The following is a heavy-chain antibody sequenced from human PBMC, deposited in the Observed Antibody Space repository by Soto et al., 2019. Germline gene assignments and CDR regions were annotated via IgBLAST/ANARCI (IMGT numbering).Heavy chain of an antibody. CDR2: IYPDDSDT. CDR3: AAECRSDAFDI. V-gene: IGHV5-51*01. J-gene: IGHJ3*02. CDR1: GYSFTIYW. D-gene: IGHD2-2*01. Sequence: GESLKISCKGSGYSFTIYWIGWVRQMPGKGLEWMGIIYPDDSDTRYSPSFQGQVTISADKSISTAYLQWSSLKASDTAMYYCAAECRSDAFDIWGQGTMVTVSS.